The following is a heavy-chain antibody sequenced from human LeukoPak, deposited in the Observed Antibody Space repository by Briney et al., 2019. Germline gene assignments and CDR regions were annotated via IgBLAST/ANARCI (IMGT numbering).Heavy chain of an antibody. CDR1: GYTFTSYG. V-gene: IGHV1-18*01. J-gene: IGHJ4*02. D-gene: IGHD3-9*01. CDR3: AREYDILTGLPSGPIDY. Sequence: ASVKVSCKASGYTFTSYGISWVRQAPGQGLQWMGWISAYNGNTNYAQKLQGRVTMTTDTSTSTAYMELRSLRSDDTAVYYCAREYDILTGLPSGPIDYWGQGTLATVSS. CDR2: ISAYNGNT.